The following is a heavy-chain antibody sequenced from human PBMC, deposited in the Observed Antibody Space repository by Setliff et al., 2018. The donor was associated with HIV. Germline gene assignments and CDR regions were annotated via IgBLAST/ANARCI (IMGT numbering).Heavy chain of an antibody. CDR3: ARILVGVDDAFDI. D-gene: IGHD1-26*01. CDR1: GYTFTNYG. Sequence: ASVKVSCKASGYTFTNYGISWVRQDPGQGLEWMGWISAYNGNTNYAQKLQDRVTMTTDTSTSTAYMELRSLRSDDTAVYYCARILVGVDDAFDIWGQGTMVTVSS. CDR2: ISAYNGNT. V-gene: IGHV1-18*01. J-gene: IGHJ3*02.